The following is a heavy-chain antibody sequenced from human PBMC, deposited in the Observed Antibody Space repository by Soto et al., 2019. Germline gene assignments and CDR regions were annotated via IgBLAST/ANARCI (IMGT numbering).Heavy chain of an antibody. CDR3: TKGFDSINYGFFHS. J-gene: IGHJ4*02. CDR2: TRGSDSAT. Sequence: GGSLRLSCAASGFTFSISSFSWVRQAPGKEPEFVSATRGSDSATFYADSANGRFTISRDNSKNMVHLQMNFLRADDTAIYYCTKGFDSINYGFFHSWGQGTLVTVSS. CDR1: GFTFSISS. V-gene: IGHV3-23*01. D-gene: IGHD3-3*01.